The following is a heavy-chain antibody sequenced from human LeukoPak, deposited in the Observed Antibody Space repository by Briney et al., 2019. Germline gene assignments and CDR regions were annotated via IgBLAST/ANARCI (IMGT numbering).Heavy chain of an antibody. CDR3: ARRRIVGATTALSFDY. CDR1: GGSISSSSYH. V-gene: IGHV4-39*01. Sequence: SETLSLTCTVSGGSISSSSYHWGWIRQAPGTGLEWIANMFYSGSTYYNPSLKSRVSISVDTSKNQFSLKLSSVTAADTAVYYCARRRIVGATTALSFDYWGQGTLVTVSS. J-gene: IGHJ4*02. D-gene: IGHD1-26*01. CDR2: MFYSGST.